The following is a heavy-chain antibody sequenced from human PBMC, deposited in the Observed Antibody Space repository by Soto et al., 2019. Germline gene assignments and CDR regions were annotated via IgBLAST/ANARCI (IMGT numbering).Heavy chain of an antibody. J-gene: IGHJ6*02. V-gene: IGHV4-39*01. CDR3: ARIGALVIFGVAITDYYYYGMDV. CDR2: IYYSGST. CDR1: WGTISNSSYY. Sequence: SETKSLTCTVVWGTISNSSYYWGWIRQPPGKGLEWIGSIYYSGSTYYNPSLKSRVTISVDTSKNQFSLKLSSVTAADTAVYYCARIGALVIFGVAITDYYYYGMDVWGQGTTVTVSS. D-gene: IGHD3-3*01.